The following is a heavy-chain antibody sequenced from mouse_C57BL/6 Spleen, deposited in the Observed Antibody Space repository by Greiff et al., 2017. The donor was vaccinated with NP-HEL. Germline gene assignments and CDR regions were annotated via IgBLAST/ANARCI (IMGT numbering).Heavy chain of an antibody. CDR1: GYTFTDYY. V-gene: IGHV1-26*01. CDR2: INPNNGGT. CDR3: ARQGDYDYDLDY. Sequence: EVQLQQSGPELVKPGASVKISCKASGYTFTDYYMNWVKQSHGKSLEWIGDINPNNGGTSYNQKFKGKATLTVDKSSSTAYMELRSLTSEDSSVYYCARQGDYDYDLDYWGQGTTLTVSS. J-gene: IGHJ2*01. D-gene: IGHD2-4*01.